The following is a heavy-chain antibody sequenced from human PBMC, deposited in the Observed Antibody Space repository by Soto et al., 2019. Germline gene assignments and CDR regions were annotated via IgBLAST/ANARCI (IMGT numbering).Heavy chain of an antibody. CDR2: IYYSGST. V-gene: IGHV4-30-4*01. D-gene: IGHD2-2*01. CDR1: GGSISSGDYY. J-gene: IGHJ6*02. CDR3: ARDQDCSSTSCYSTAPYGMDV. Sequence: SETLSLTCTVSGGSISSGDYYWSWIRQPPGKGLEWIGYIYYSGSTYYNPSLKSRVTISVDTSKNQFSLKLSSVTAADTAVYYCARDQDCSSTSCYSTAPYGMDVWGQGTTVTVSS.